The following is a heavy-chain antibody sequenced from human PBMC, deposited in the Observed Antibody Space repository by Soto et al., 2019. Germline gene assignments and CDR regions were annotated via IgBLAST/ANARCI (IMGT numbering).Heavy chain of an antibody. V-gene: IGHV3-64D*06. CDR2: ISGDGDRI. J-gene: IGHJ6*04. CDR1: CFTFISYS. D-gene: IGHD1-7*01. Sequence: SLRLSCSSCCFTFISYSIPWSRQSPGKVLQYLSHISGDGDRIYYSDCVRGRFASARDNSDNMLYLHMNTLGPDDSAVYYCVKKPGGANYPFFDWGKGTTVTVSS. CDR3: VKKPGGANYPFFD.